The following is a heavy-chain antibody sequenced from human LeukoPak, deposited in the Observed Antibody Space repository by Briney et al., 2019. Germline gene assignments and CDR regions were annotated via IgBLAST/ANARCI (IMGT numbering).Heavy chain of an antibody. D-gene: IGHD1-26*01. Sequence: PSETLSLTCAVYGGSFSGYYWSWIRQPPGKGLEWIGEINHSGSTNYNPSLKSRVTISVDTSKNQFSLKLSSVTAADTAVYYCARYGIVPLDYWGQGTLVTVSS. CDR1: GGSFSGYY. CDR3: ARYGIVPLDY. CDR2: INHSGST. J-gene: IGHJ4*02. V-gene: IGHV4-34*01.